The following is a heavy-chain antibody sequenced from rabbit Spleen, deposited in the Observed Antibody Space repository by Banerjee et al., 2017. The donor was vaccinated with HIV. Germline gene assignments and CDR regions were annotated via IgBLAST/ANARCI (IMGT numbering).Heavy chain of an antibody. CDR2: INIVSGKS. V-gene: IGHV1S45*01. CDR1: GGCLNDKDV. J-gene: IGHJ4*01. CDR3: ARDLVTVIGWNFNL. D-gene: IGHD1-1*01. Sequence: QEQREESGGGLVKPDGSLTLTCKGSGGCLNDKDVMCWVRQAPGKGLEWIACINIVSGKSVYASWAKGRFIMFRTSSTTVTLQMTSLTAADTATYFCARDLVTVIGWNFNLWGPGTLVTVS.